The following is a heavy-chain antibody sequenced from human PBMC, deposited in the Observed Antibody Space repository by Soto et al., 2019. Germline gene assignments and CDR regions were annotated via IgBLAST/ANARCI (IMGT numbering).Heavy chain of an antibody. CDR3: AKDLFPTSGQRFLFES. Sequence: PGGSLRLSCAASGFTFSTYAMTWVRQAPGRGLEWVSTILHDETPFYTDSVKGRFTISRDNVRGTLYLQMNGLRVEDAALYFCAKDLFPTSGQRFLFESWGQGSLVTVSS. CDR2: ILHDETP. D-gene: IGHD2-21*01. CDR1: GFTFSTYA. V-gene: IGHV3-23*01. J-gene: IGHJ4*02.